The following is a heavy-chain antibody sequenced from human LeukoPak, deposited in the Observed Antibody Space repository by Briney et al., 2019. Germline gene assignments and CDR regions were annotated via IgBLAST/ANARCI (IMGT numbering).Heavy chain of an antibody. Sequence: PSETLSLTCTVSGGSISSSSYYWGWIRQPPGKGLEWIGEINHSGSTNYNPSLKSRVTISVDTSKNQFSLKLSSVTAADTAVYYCARRPPGAPFDYWGQGTLVTVSS. CDR2: INHSGST. CDR3: ARRPPGAPFDY. V-gene: IGHV4-39*07. CDR1: GGSISSSSYY. J-gene: IGHJ4*02. D-gene: IGHD1-26*01.